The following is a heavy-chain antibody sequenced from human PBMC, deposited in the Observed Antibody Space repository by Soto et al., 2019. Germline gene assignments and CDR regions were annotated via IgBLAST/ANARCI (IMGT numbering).Heavy chain of an antibody. D-gene: IGHD6-19*01. CDR3: ASSGWDNDAFDI. J-gene: IGHJ3*02. CDR1: GYTFTSYE. V-gene: IGHV1-8*01. Sequence: GASVKVSCKASGYTFTSYEINWVRQATGQGLEWMGWMNPNSGNTGYAQKFQGRVTMTRNTSISTAYMELSSLRSEDTAVYYCASSGWDNDAFDIWGQGTMVTVSS. CDR2: MNPNSGNT.